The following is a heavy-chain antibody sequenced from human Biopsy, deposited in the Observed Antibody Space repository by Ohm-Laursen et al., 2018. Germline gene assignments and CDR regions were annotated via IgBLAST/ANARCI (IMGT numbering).Heavy chain of an antibody. Sequence: SVNASCKASGGTSTNFAINWVRQAPGQGLECMGRIIPLIGLTNYTQKFQGRVTITADKFTNTVYMELSSLRSDGTAVYFCGRDCNGDNCGVDFWGQGTLVTVS. D-gene: IGHD2-15*01. J-gene: IGHJ4*02. CDR2: IIPLIGLT. CDR1: GGTSTNFA. CDR3: GRDCNGDNCGVDF. V-gene: IGHV1-69*04.